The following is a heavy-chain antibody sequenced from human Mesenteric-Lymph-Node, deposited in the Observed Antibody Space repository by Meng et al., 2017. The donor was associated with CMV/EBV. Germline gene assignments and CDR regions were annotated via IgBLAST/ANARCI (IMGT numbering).Heavy chain of an antibody. Sequence: SETLSLTCTVSGGSISSSIYYGGWIRQPPGKGLEWIGSIYYSGGTYYNPSLKSRVTISVDTSKNQFSLTLSSVTAADTAVYYCTRGRLLWFGDGDNWGQGTLVTVSS. CDR1: GGSISSSIYY. J-gene: IGHJ4*02. D-gene: IGHD3-10*01. CDR3: TRGRLLWFGDGDN. CDR2: IYYSGGT. V-gene: IGHV4-39*07.